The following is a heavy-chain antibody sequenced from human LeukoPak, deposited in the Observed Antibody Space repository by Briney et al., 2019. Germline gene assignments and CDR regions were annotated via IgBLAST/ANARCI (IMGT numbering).Heavy chain of an antibody. CDR1: GFTFSGYA. CDR3: AKGAQMVRGLRIDY. Sequence: GGSLRLSCAASGFTFSGYAMSWVGQAPGKWLEWVSAISGSGGSTYYADSVKGRFTISRDNSKNTLYLQMNSLRAEDTAVYYCAKGAQMVRGLRIDYWGQGTLVTVSS. J-gene: IGHJ4*02. CDR2: ISGSGGST. D-gene: IGHD3-10*01. V-gene: IGHV3-23*01.